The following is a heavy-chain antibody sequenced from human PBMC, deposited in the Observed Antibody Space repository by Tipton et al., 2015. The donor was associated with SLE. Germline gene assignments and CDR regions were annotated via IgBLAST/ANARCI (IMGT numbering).Heavy chain of an antibody. V-gene: IGHV4-39*07. Sequence: LRLSCTVSGGSISSSSYYWGWIRQPPGKGLEWIGSIYYSGSTYYNPSLKSRVTISVDTSKNQFSLKLSSVTAADTAVYYCARVGEPNHYDFWSGYHYWYFDLWGQGTLVTVSS. CDR1: GGSISSSSYY. CDR3: ARVGEPNHYDFWSGYHYWYFDL. CDR2: IYYSGST. D-gene: IGHD3-3*01. J-gene: IGHJ2*01.